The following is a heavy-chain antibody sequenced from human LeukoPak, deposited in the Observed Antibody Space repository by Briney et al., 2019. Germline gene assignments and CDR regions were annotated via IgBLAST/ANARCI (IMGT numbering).Heavy chain of an antibody. CDR2: IKQDGSEK. CDR3: ARDHDSSGYSFDY. CDR1: GFTLSSYW. D-gene: IGHD3-22*01. J-gene: IGHJ4*02. Sequence: GGSLRLSCEASGFTLSSYWMSWVRQAPGKGLEWVANIKQDGSEKYYVDSVKGRFTISRDNAKNSLYLQMNSLRAEDTAVYYCARDHDSSGYSFDYWGQGTLVTVSS. V-gene: IGHV3-7*01.